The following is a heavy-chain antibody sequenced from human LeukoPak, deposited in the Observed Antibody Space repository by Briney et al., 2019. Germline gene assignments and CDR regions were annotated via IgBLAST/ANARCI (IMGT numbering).Heavy chain of an antibody. CDR2: ISSSSSYI. CDR3: ARAVTTPVDV. Sequence: GGSLRLSCAASGFTFSDYAMSWVRQAPGKGLEWVSSISSSSSYIYYADSVKGRFTISRDNAKNSLYLQMNSLRAEDTAVYYCARAVTTPVDVWGQGTTVTVSS. V-gene: IGHV3-21*01. CDR1: GFTFSDYA. J-gene: IGHJ6*02. D-gene: IGHD4-11*01.